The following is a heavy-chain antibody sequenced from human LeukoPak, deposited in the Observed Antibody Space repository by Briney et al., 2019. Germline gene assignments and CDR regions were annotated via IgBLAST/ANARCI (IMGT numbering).Heavy chain of an antibody. J-gene: IGHJ4*02. CDR3: ATSRTFDY. V-gene: IGHV3-7*01. CDR2: IKQDGSEK. D-gene: IGHD1-7*01. Sequence: GGSLRLSCLASGFTFNSYWMNWVRQAPGKGLEWVANIKQDGSEKYYVDSVRGRFTISRDKAKNSLYLQMNGLRAEDTAVYYCATSRTFDYWGQGTLVTVSS. CDR1: GFTFNSYW.